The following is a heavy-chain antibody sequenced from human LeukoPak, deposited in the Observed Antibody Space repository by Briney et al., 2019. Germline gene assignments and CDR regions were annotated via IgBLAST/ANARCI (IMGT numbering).Heavy chain of an antibody. V-gene: IGHV3-30*18. CDR3: AKAPRSTTVTPDY. CDR1: GFTFSSYG. CDR2: ISYDGSNK. Sequence: GGSLRLSCAASGFTFSSYGMHWVRQAPGKGLEWVAVISYDGSNKYYADSVKGRFTISRDNSKNTLYLQVNSLRAEDTAVYYCAKAPRSTTVTPDYWGQGTLVTVSS. J-gene: IGHJ4*02. D-gene: IGHD4-17*01.